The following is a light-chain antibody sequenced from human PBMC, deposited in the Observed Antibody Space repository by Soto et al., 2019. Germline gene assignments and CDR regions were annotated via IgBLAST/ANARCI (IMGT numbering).Light chain of an antibody. Sequence: DIQMTQSPSSLSASVGDRVTITCRASQSISGYLNWYQQKPGKAPNLLIYAASSLQSGVPSRFSGSGSGTDFTLTISSLQPEDFATYYCQQGYTSAITFGQGTRLEIK. CDR2: AAS. CDR1: QSISGY. J-gene: IGKJ5*01. CDR3: QQGYTSAIT. V-gene: IGKV1-39*01.